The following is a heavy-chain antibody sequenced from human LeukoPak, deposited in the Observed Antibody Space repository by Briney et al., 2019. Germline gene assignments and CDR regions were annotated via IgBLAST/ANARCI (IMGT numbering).Heavy chain of an antibody. Sequence: GASVKVSCKTSGYTFSDYYIHWIRQAPGQGLEWVGWINPNSGDTDYAQKFQGRVTATRDTSISTAYMELGRLRSDDTAVYYCARGGWNDRSPFDPWGQGTLVTVSS. V-gene: IGHV1-2*02. CDR2: INPNSGDT. D-gene: IGHD1-1*01. J-gene: IGHJ5*02. CDR1: GYTFSDYY. CDR3: ARGGWNDRSPFDP.